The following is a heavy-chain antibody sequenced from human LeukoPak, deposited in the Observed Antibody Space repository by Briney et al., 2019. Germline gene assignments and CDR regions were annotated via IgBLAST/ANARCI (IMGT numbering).Heavy chain of an antibody. CDR3: AKDRIVISFGDVSKH. CDR2: IWYDGSNE. D-gene: IGHD3-10*01. V-gene: IGHV3-33*03. CDR1: GFTFSNYG. Sequence: GRSLRLSCAASGFTFSNYGMHWVRQAPGKGLQWVAVIWYDGSNEYYTGSVKGRFTISRDNSKNTLYLQMNNLRVEDAAIYYCAKDRIVISFGDVSKHWGQGTLVTVSS. J-gene: IGHJ1*01.